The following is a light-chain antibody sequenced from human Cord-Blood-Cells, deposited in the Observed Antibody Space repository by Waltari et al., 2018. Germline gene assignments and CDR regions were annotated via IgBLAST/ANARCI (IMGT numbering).Light chain of an antibody. CDR3: QQRSNWPPLT. Sequence: ELVLTQSPAPLSLPPADRATPSCRASQSVTSYLARYQQKPGQAPGLLIYDASNRSTGIPARFSGSGSVTDFTLTISSLEPENFAVYYCQQRSNWPPLTFGGGTKVEIK. V-gene: IGKV3-11*01. CDR2: DAS. CDR1: QSVTSY. J-gene: IGKJ4*01.